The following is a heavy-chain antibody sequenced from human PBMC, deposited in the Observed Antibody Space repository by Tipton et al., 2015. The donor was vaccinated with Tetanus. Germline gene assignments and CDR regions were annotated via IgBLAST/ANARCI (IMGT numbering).Heavy chain of an antibody. J-gene: IGHJ4*02. V-gene: IGHV4-61*08. Sequence: TLSLTCTVSGGSVRSGDYSWNWIRQPPGKGLEWLAYVSYSGRTNSNYSLKSRITISQDTSKNQFSLRLTSVTAADTAVYYCARGLPREPFYFDYWGQGKQVSVSP. CDR1: GGSVRSGDYS. CDR3: ARGLPREPFYFDY. CDR2: VSYSGRT. D-gene: IGHD1-26*01.